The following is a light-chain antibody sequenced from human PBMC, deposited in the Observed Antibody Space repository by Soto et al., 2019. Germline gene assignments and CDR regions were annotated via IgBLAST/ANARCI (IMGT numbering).Light chain of an antibody. J-gene: IGKJ1*01. CDR2: AAS. Sequence: DIQMTQSPSSLSASVGDRVTITCRASQGISNALAWYQQRPGKVPKLLMYAASTLQSGVPSRFSGSGSGTDFTLTIRSLQPDDFATYYCQQYNSYSTFGQGTKVDIK. V-gene: IGKV1-27*01. CDR1: QGISNA. CDR3: QQYNSYST.